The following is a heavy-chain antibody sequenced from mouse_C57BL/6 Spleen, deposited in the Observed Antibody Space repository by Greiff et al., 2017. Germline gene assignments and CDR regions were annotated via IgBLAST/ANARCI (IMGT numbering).Heavy chain of an antibody. V-gene: IGHV10-3*01. D-gene: IGHD1-1*01. CDR2: IRSKSSNYAT. J-gene: IGHJ4*01. Sequence: EVMLVESGGGLVQPKGSLKLSCAASGFTFNTYAMHWVRQAPGKGLEWVARIRSKSSNYATYYDDSVKDRFTISRADSQSMLYLKMNNLKTEDTAMYYCVRDHYYCSSVYYAMDYWGQGTSVTVSS. CDR3: VRDHYYCSSVYYAMDY. CDR1: GFTFNTYA.